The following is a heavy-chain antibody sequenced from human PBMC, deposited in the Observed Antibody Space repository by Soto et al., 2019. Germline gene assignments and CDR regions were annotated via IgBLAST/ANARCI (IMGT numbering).Heavy chain of an antibody. CDR1: GFTFSSYW. V-gene: IGHV3-7*01. J-gene: IGHJ6*02. Sequence: EVQLVESGGGLVQPGGSLRLSCAASGFTFSSYWMSWVRQAPGKGLEWVANIKQDGSEKYYVDSVKGRFTISRDNAKNSLYLQMNSLRAEDTAVYYCARDNWNYPWPYYYYGMDVWGQGTTVTVSS. CDR2: IKQDGSEK. CDR3: ARDNWNYPWPYYYYGMDV. D-gene: IGHD1-7*01.